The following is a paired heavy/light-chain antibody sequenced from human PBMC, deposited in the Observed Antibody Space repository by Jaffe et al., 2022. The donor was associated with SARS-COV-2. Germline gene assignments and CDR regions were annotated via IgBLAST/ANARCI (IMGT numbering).Heavy chain of an antibody. D-gene: IGHD4-17*01. CDR3: ARVMDGDLPYYYYAMDV. V-gene: IGHV3-21*02. CDR2: ISLTSTYI. CDR1: GFIFSAYT. Sequence: EVQLVESGGGLVKPGGSLRLSCTVSGFIFSAYTMNWVRQTPGKGLEWVSSISLTSTYIYYADSVKGRFTISRDSAKNSLFLQMNSLRAEDSAVYYCARVMDGDLPYYYYAMDVWGQGTTVTVSS. J-gene: IGHJ6*02.
Light chain of an antibody. V-gene: IGLV1-40*01. Sequence: QSVLTQPPSVSGAPGQRVTISCTGNTYNIGAGYDVHWYQQVPGTAPKLVIYGNSNRPSGVPHRFSGSKSGTSASLAITGLQAEDEADYFCQSYDNSLSGSLFGGGTHLTVL. J-gene: IGLJ2*01. CDR1: TYNIGAGYD. CDR2: GNS. CDR3: QSYDNSLSGSL.